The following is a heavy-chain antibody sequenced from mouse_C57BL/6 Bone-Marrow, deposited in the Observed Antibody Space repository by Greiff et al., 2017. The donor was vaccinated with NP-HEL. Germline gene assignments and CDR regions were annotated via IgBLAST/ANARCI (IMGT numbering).Heavy chain of an antibody. J-gene: IGHJ4*01. D-gene: IGHD1-1*01. CDR3: ARGDYGSSRFVYAKDY. CDR2: ISPGDGDT. Sequence: QVQLKQSGAELVKPGASVKMSCTASGYTFRSYWMHWVKERPGKGLEWIGQISPGDGDTKYNGKFKGKATLTAYKSSSTAYMQVSSLTSDDAAVYFCARGDYGSSRFVYAKDYWGQGTSVTVS. CDR1: GYTFRSYW. V-gene: IGHV1-80*01.